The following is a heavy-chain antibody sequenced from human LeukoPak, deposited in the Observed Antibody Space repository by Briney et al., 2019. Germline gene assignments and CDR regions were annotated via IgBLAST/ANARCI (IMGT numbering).Heavy chain of an antibody. CDR2: IYSGGST. CDR1: GFTVSSNY. J-gene: IGHJ5*02. V-gene: IGHV3-53*01. D-gene: IGHD3-3*01. CDR3: ARRESVYDFWSGYYTQWFDP. Sequence: PGGSLRLSCAASGFTVSSNYMSWVRQAPGEGLEWVSVIYSGGSTYYADSVKGRFTISRDNSKNTLYLQMNSLRAEDTAVYYCARRESVYDFWSGYYTQWFDPWGQGTLVTVSS.